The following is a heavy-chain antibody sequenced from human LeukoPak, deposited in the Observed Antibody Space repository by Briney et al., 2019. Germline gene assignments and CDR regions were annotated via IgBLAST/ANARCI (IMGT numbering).Heavy chain of an antibody. Sequence: GGSLRLSCAASGFTFDDYAMHWVRQAPGKGLEWVSLISGDGGSTYCADSVKGRFTISRDNSKNSLYLQMNSLRTEDTALYYCAPLGYCSSTSCRDGIDYWGQGTLVTVSS. CDR1: GFTFDDYA. V-gene: IGHV3-43*02. J-gene: IGHJ4*02. CDR3: APLGYCSSTSCRDGIDY. CDR2: ISGDGGST. D-gene: IGHD2-2*01.